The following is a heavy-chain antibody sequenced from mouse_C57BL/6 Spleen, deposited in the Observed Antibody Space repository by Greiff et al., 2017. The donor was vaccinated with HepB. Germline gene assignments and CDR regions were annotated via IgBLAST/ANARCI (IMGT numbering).Heavy chain of an antibody. CDR2: IDPSDSYT. CDR3: ARGVTTVVDYLDY. J-gene: IGHJ2*01. V-gene: IGHV1-69*01. Sequence: QVQLQQPGAELVMPGASVKLSCKASGYTFTSYWMHWVKQRPGQGLEWIGEIDPSDSYTNYNQKFKGKSTVTVDNSSSTAYMQLSSLTSEDSAVYYCARGVTTVVDYLDYWGQGTTLTVAS. CDR1: GYTFTSYW. D-gene: IGHD1-1*01.